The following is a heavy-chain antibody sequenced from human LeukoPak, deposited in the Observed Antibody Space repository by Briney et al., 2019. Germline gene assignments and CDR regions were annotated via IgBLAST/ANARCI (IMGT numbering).Heavy chain of an antibody. CDR3: ASDREYYYGSGSFDY. CDR2: IKQGGSRK. CDR1: GFSFSSYE. J-gene: IGHJ4*02. Sequence: GGSLRLSCAASGFSFSSYEMNWVRQAPGKGLEWVSNIKQGGSRKYYVDSVKGRFTISRDNAKNPLYLQMNSLRAEDTAVYYCASDREYYYGSGSFDYWGQGTLVTVSS. D-gene: IGHD3-10*01. V-gene: IGHV3-7*01.